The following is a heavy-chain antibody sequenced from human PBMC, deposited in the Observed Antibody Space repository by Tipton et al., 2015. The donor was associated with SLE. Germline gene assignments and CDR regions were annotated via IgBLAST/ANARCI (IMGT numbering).Heavy chain of an antibody. CDR1: GGSISSSSYY. D-gene: IGHD3-22*01. J-gene: IGHJ4*02. V-gene: IGHV4-39*07. Sequence: TLSLTCTVSGGSISSSSYYWGWIRQPPGKGLEWIGSIYYSGSTYYNPSLKGRVTISVDMSKNQFSLKLSSVTAADTAVYYCARSYYYDSSGYRGAFSDYWGQGTLVTVSS. CDR2: IYYSGST. CDR3: ARSYYYDSSGYRGAFSDY.